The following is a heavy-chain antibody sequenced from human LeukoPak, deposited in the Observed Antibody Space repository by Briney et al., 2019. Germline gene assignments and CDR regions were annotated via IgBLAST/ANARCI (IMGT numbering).Heavy chain of an antibody. J-gene: IGHJ4*02. Sequence: GGSLRLSCAASGFTFSSYSMDWVRQAPGMGLEWVSSISSTSSYIYYADSVKGRFTISRDNAKNSLYLQMNSLRAEDTAVYYCARDAGITGTTDLDYWGQGTLVTVSS. CDR3: ARDAGITGTTDLDY. V-gene: IGHV3-21*01. CDR2: ISSTSSYI. CDR1: GFTFSSYS. D-gene: IGHD1-7*01.